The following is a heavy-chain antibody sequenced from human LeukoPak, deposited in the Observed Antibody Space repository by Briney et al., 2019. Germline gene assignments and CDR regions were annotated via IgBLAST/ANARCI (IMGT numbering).Heavy chain of an antibody. CDR3: AKTAFSGSDYDYYMDV. J-gene: IGHJ6*03. V-gene: IGHV3-43D*03. D-gene: IGHD2-8*02. Sequence: GGSLRVSCAASGFNFDDYAMHWVRQAPGKGLEWVSLISWDGGSTYYADSVKGRFTISRDNSKNSLYLQMNSLRAEDTALYYCAKTAFSGSDYDYYMDVWGKGTTVTVSS. CDR2: ISWDGGST. CDR1: GFNFDDYA.